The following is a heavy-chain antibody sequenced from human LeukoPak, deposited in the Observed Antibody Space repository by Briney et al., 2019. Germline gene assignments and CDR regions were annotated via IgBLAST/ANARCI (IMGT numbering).Heavy chain of an antibody. CDR1: GGSISSANW. CDR3: ARVSYNNYGRPNWFDP. V-gene: IGHV4-4*02. CDR2: IFHIGNT. Sequence: PSETLSLTCAVSGGSISSANWWSWVRQPPGKGLEWIGEIFHIGNTNYNPSLKSRVTISVDTSKNQFSLKLSSVTAADTAVYYCARVSYNNYGRPNWFDPWGQGTLVTVSS. J-gene: IGHJ5*02. D-gene: IGHD4-11*01.